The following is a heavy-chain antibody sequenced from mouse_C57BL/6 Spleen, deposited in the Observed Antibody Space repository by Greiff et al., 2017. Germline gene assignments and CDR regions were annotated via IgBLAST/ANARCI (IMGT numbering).Heavy chain of an antibody. CDR1: GYTFTSYW. V-gene: IGHV1-52*01. CDR2: IDPSDSET. CDR3: AREGITTAFDY. Sequence: QVQLQQPGAELVRPGSSVKLSCKASGYTFTSYWMHWVKQRPIQGLEWIGNIDPSDSETHYNQKFKDKATLTVDKSSSTAYMQRSSLTSEDSAVYYCAREGITTAFDYWGQGTTLTVSS. D-gene: IGHD1-2*01. J-gene: IGHJ2*01.